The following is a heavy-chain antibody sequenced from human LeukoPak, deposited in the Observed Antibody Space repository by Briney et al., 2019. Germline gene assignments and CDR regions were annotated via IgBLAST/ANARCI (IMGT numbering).Heavy chain of an antibody. CDR2: IYYSGST. J-gene: IGHJ6*03. V-gene: IGHV4-59*11. CDR3: AISSYYYYYYMDV. Sequence: SETPSLTCTVSGGSISSHYWSWIRQPPGKGLEWIGYIYYSGSTNYNPSLKSRVTISVDTSKNQFSLKLSSVTAADTAVYYCAISSYYYYYYMDVWGKGTTVTVSS. CDR1: GGSISSHY.